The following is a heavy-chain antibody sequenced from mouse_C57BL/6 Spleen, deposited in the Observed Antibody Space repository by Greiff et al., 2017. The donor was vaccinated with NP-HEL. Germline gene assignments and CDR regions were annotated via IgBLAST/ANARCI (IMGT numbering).Heavy chain of an antibody. CDR2: IDPKSGGT. J-gene: IGHJ2*01. D-gene: IGHD1-1*02. Sequence: QVQLQQPGAELVKPGASVKLSCKASGYTFTSYWMHWVKQRPGRGLEWIGRIDPKSGGTKYNEKFKSKATLTVDKPSSTAYMQLSSLTSEDSAVYYCALCWAWYFDYWGQGTTLTVSS. CDR3: ALCWAWYFDY. V-gene: IGHV1-72*01. CDR1: GYTFTSYW.